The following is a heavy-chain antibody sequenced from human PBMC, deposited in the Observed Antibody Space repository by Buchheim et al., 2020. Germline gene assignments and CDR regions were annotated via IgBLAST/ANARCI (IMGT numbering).Heavy chain of an antibody. V-gene: IGHV3-23*01. J-gene: IGHJ6*02. CDR2: ISGSGGST. CDR1: GFTFSSYA. Sequence: EVQLLESGGGLVQPGGSLRLSCAASGFTFSSYAMSGVRQAPGKGLEWVSAISGSGGSTYYADSVKGRFTISRDNSKNTLYLQMNSLRAEDTAVYYCAKDSLDCSSTSCLYYYYYYGMDVWGQGTT. CDR3: AKDSLDCSSTSCLYYYYYYGMDV. D-gene: IGHD2-2*01.